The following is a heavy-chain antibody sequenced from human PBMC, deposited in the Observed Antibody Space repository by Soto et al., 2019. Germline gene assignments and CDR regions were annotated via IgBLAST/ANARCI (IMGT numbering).Heavy chain of an antibody. CDR2: MNPNSGNT. D-gene: IGHD3-10*01. J-gene: IGHJ5*02. CDR1: GYTFTSYD. V-gene: IGHV1-8*01. CDR3: GRTPAVLLWFGELDRFDP. Sequence: QVQLVQSGAEVKKPGASVKVSCKASGYTFTSYDIIWVRQATGQGLEWMGWMNPNSGNTGYAQKFQGRVTMTRNTSISTAYMELSSLRSEDTAVYYCGRTPAVLLWFGELDRFDPWGQGTLVTVSS.